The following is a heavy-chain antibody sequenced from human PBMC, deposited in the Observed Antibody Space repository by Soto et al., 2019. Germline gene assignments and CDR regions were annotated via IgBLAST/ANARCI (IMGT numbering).Heavy chain of an antibody. CDR1: GFNFSDSA. V-gene: IGHV3-73*01. CDR2: IRGRSKKFAT. D-gene: IGHD4-17*01. Sequence: EVQLVESGGGLVQPGGSLKVSCAGLGFNFSDSALHWVRQPSVKGLEWIGRIRGRSKKFATSYATSVRGRFSLSRDVSRNTAYLQMNSRRDDDTGVYFCTARGGDSLHDIWGQGTLVTVSS. CDR3: TARGGDSLHDI. J-gene: IGHJ4*02.